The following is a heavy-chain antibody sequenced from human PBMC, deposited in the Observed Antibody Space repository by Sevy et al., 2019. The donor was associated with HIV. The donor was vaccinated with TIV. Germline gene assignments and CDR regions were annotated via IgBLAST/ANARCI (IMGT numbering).Heavy chain of an antibody. V-gene: IGHV1-24*01. J-gene: IGHJ3*02. CDR3: ATSVGRITIFGVVIMGFDAFDI. Sequence: AALKVSCKVSGYTLTELSMHWVRQAPGKGLEWMGGFDPEDGETIYAQKFQGRVTMTEDTSTDTAYMELRSLRSEDTAVYYCATSVGRITIFGVVIMGFDAFDIWGQGTMVTVSS. CDR1: GYTLTELS. D-gene: IGHD3-3*01. CDR2: FDPEDGET.